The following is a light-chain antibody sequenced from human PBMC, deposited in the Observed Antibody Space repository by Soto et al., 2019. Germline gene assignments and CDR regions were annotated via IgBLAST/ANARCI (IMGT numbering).Light chain of an antibody. CDR3: QQYDNLPPWT. Sequence: EIVMTHSPVTLSVSPGDRATLSCKASQSVGTYLAWYQQKPGQAPRLLIYGASTRATGVPARFSGGGSGTEFTLTISSLQSEDFAIYHCQQYDNLPPWTFGQGTKVEIK. J-gene: IGKJ1*01. V-gene: IGKV3-15*01. CDR1: QSVGTY. CDR2: GAS.